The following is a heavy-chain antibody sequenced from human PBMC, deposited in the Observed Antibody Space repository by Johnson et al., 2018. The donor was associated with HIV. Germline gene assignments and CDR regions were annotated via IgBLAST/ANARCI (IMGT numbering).Heavy chain of an antibody. D-gene: IGHD1-26*01. CDR3: AREGRLGSYLGGVAFDI. CDR2: IRYDESNE. J-gene: IGHJ3*02. CDR1: GFTFSNYG. Sequence: QVQLVETGGGVVQPGGSLRLSCAASGFTFSNYGMYWVRQAPGKGLEWVAFIRYDESNEYYADSVKGRFTISRDNAKNSLYLQMNSLRAEDTAVYYCAREGRLGSYLGGVAFDIWGQGTMVTVSS. V-gene: IGHV3-30*02.